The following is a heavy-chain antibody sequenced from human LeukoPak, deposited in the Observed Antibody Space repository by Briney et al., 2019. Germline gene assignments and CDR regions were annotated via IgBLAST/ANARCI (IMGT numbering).Heavy chain of an antibody. Sequence: PGGSLRLSCAASGFTFSSYGMHWVRQAPGKGLEWVAFIRYDGSNKYYADSVKGRFTISRDNSKNTLYLQMNSLRAEDTAVYYCAKSRAYCGGDCLQAFDIWGQGTMVTVSS. D-gene: IGHD2-21*01. V-gene: IGHV3-30*02. CDR1: GFTFSSYG. CDR3: AKSRAYCGGDCLQAFDI. J-gene: IGHJ3*02. CDR2: IRYDGSNK.